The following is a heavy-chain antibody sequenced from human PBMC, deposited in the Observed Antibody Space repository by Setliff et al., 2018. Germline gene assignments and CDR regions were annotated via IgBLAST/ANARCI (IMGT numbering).Heavy chain of an antibody. CDR1: GYSFSNFW. CDR2: IYPGDSHT. D-gene: IGHD3-22*01. CDR3: ARHVHYYYDSSGYYVDY. J-gene: IGHJ4*02. Sequence: GESLKISCKGSGYSFSNFWIGWVRQMPGKGLEWMGIIYPGDSHTRYSPSFQGQVTISVDKSISTAYLQWSTLKASDTAMYYCARHVHYYYDSSGYYVDYWGQGTPVTVSS. V-gene: IGHV5-51*01.